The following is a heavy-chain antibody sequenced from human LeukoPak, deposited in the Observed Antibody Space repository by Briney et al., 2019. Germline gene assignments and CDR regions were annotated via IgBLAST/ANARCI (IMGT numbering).Heavy chain of an antibody. J-gene: IGHJ3*02. D-gene: IGHD5-12*01. CDR1: GGSLSNYY. V-gene: IGHV4-59*08. CDR3: ARQSGNGYSGYDFQAFDI. CDR2: IYYSGST. Sequence: PSETLSLTCTVSGGSLSNYYWSWNRQPPGKGLEWIGYIYYSGSTNYNPSLKSRVTIPVDMSKNQYSLKLSSVTAADTAVYYCARQSGNGYSGYDFQAFDIWGQGTMVTVSS.